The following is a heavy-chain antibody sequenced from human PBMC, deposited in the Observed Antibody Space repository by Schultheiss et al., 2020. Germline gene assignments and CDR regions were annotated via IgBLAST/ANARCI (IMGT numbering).Heavy chain of an antibody. CDR1: GGSFSGYY. D-gene: IGHD3-10*01. CDR3: ARLKGVIRSPLAFDY. Sequence: SETLSLTCAVYGGSFSGYYWSWIRQPPGKGLEWIGEINHSGSTYYNPSLKSRVTISVDTSKNQFSLKLSSVTAADTAVYYCARLKGVIRSPLAFDYWGQGTLVTVSS. CDR2: INHSGST. J-gene: IGHJ4*02. V-gene: IGHV4-34*01.